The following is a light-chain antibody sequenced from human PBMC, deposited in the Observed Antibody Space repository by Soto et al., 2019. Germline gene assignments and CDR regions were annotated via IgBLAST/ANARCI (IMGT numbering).Light chain of an antibody. CDR2: EAS. J-gene: IGKJ1*01. CDR3: QQYNSYPWT. CDR1: ESISSW. Sequence: DIQMTQSPSTLSASVGDRVTITCRASESISSWLAWYQQKPGKAPKLLIYEASNLESGVPSRFSGSGSGTDFTLTISSLQPDDFATYYCQQYNSYPWTFGQGTKVEVK. V-gene: IGKV1-5*03.